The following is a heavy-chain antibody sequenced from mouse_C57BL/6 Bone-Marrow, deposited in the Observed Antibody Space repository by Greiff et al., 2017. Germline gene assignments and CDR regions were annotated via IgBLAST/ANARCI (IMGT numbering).Heavy chain of an antibody. V-gene: IGHV1-18*01. J-gene: IGHJ2*01. CDR2: INPNNGGT. Sequence: VQLQQSGPELVKPGASVKIPCKASGYTFTDYNMNWVKQSHGKSLEWIGDINPNNGGTIYNQKFKGKATLTVDKSSSTAYMELRSLTSEDTAVYYCARCLYYKYYFDYWGQGTTLTVSS. D-gene: IGHD1-1*01. CDR1: GYTFTDYN. CDR3: ARCLYYKYYFDY.